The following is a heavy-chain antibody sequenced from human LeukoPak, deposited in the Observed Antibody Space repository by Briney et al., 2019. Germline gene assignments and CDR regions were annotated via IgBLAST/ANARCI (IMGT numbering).Heavy chain of an antibody. V-gene: IGHV1-18*04. CDR3: ARVSGGYVVGNY. CDR2: ISAYNGNT. J-gene: IGHJ4*02. D-gene: IGHD5-12*01. CDR1: GYTFTSYG. Sequence: ASVKVSCKASGYTFTSYGISWVRQAPGQGREGMGWISAYNGNTNYAQKLQGRVTITTDTSTSTAYMELRSTRSDDTAVYYCARVSGGYVVGNYWGQGTLVTVSS.